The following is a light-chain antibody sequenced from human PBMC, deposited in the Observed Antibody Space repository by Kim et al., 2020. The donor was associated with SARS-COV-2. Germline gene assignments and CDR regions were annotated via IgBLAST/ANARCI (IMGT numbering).Light chain of an antibody. CDR2: DNN. J-gene: IGLJ1*01. CDR3: QSYDTSLGTYV. Sequence: QSVLTQPPSLSGAPGQRVTISCAGSSSNIGAGHDVHWYQQLPGTAPKLLIYDNNNRPSGVPDRFSGSKSGTSASLAITGLQAEDEADYYCQSYDTSLGTYVFVTGTKVTVL. V-gene: IGLV1-40*01. CDR1: SSNIGAGHD.